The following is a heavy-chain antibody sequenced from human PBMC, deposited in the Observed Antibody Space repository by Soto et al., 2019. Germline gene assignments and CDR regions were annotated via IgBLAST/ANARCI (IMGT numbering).Heavy chain of an antibody. CDR1: GGSFSGYY. J-gene: IGHJ6*03. D-gene: IGHD3-9*01. CDR3: ASQGLPYFDWSPTPLYYMDV. V-gene: IGHV4-34*01. CDR2: INHSGNT. Sequence: QVQLQQWGAGLLEPSETLSLTCAVYGGSFSGYYWRWIRQPPGKGLEWIGEINHSGNTNSNPSLKSRVTISVDKSKNQFSLKLSSVSAADTAVYYCASQGLPYFDWSPTPLYYMDVWAKGTTVTVSS.